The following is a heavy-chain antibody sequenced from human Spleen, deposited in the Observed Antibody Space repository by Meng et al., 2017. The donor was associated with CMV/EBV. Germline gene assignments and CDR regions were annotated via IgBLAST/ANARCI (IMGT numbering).Heavy chain of an antibody. D-gene: IGHD3-22*01. V-gene: IGHV3-48*03. CDR3: ASWLYDSSGYY. CDR1: GFTFSGYE. J-gene: IGHJ4*02. Sequence: GESLKISCVVSGFTFSGYEMNWVRLAPGKGLEWVSYISSSGNIKYYADSVKGRFTISRDNARNSLYLQMNSLRAEDTAVYYCASWLYDSSGYYWGQGTLVTVSS. CDR2: ISSSGNIK.